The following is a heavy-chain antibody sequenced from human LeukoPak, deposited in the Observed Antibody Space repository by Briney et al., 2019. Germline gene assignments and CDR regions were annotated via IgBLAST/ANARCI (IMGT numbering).Heavy chain of an antibody. D-gene: IGHD5-18*01. CDR1: GLTLSSYS. Sequence: GGSLRLSCAAAGLTLSSYSMNWVRQAPRNGLEWVSYITSSSSTSSTLYYADSVKGRITISRDNAKNSLYLQMNSLRDEDTAVYCCARSKDTAMFNWGQGTLVTVSS. V-gene: IGHV3-48*02. J-gene: IGHJ4*02. CDR3: ARSKDTAMFN. CDR2: ITSSSSTSSTL.